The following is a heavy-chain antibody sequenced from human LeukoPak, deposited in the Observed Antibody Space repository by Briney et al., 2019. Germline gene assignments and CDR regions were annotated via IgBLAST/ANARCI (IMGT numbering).Heavy chain of an antibody. J-gene: IGHJ4*02. Sequence: GASVKVSCKASGGTFSSYAISWVRQAPGQGLEWMGRIIPIFGTANYAQKFQGRVTITTDESRSTAYMELSSLRSEDTAVYYCARDRVSGSYSGYFDYWGQGTLVTVSS. CDR3: ARDRVSGSYSGYFDY. V-gene: IGHV1-69*05. D-gene: IGHD1-26*01. CDR2: IIPIFGTA. CDR1: GGTFSSYA.